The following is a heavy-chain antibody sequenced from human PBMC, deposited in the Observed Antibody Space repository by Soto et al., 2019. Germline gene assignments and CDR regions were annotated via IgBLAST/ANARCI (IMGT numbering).Heavy chain of an antibody. CDR2: ISYDGSNK. Sequence: GGSLRLSCAASGFTFSSYGMHWVRQAPGKGLEWVAVISYDGSNKYYADSVKGRFTISRDNSKNTLYLQMNSLRAEDTAGYYCAKGRLLDCTNGVCYIGPHDYWGQGTLVTVSS. V-gene: IGHV3-30*18. CDR3: AKGRLLDCTNGVCYIGPHDY. CDR1: GFTFSSYG. J-gene: IGHJ4*02. D-gene: IGHD2-8*01.